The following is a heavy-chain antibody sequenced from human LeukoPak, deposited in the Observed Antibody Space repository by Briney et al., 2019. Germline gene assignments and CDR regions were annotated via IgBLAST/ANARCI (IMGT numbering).Heavy chain of an antibody. CDR3: ARAGLRFLEWLSRGDYYFDY. V-gene: IGHV3-33*01. Sequence: PGGSLRLSCAASGFTFSNYGMHWVRQAPGKGLEWVGLIWYDGSNKYYADSVKGRFTISRDNSKNTLYLQMNSLRAEDTAVYYCARAGLRFLEWLSRGDYYFDYWGQGTLVTVSS. CDR2: IWYDGSNK. CDR1: GFTFSNYG. J-gene: IGHJ4*02. D-gene: IGHD3-3*01.